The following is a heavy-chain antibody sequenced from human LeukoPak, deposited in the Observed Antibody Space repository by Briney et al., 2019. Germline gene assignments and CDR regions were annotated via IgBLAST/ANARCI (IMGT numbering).Heavy chain of an antibody. CDR2: ITAGGGT. CDR3: AKDPNGDYVGAFDS. V-gene: IGHV3-23*01. D-gene: IGHD4-17*01. Sequence: GGSLRLSCAASGLTFSNYAMTWVRQAPGKGLEWVSSITAGGGTSYTDSVKGRFTVYRDNSKNTLYLQMNSLRAGDTALYYCAKDPNGDYVGAFDSWGQGAMVTVSS. J-gene: IGHJ3*01. CDR1: GLTFSNYA.